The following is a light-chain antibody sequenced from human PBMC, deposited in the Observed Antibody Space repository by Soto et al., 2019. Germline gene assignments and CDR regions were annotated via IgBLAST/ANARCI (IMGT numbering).Light chain of an antibody. CDR3: LQAYTFPRT. V-gene: IGKV1-12*01. Sequence: DIQMTQSPSSVSASVGDRVTITCRASRNIGDRLAWFRHKPGKAPQLLIQTASTLVRETPSRFSGSGSGTDFLLTINNVQPEDFATYYCLQAYTFPRTCGQGTKV. J-gene: IGKJ1*01. CDR2: TAS. CDR1: RNIGDR.